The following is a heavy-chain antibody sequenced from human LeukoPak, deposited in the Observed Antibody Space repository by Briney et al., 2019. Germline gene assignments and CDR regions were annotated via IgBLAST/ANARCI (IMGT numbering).Heavy chain of an antibody. CDR3: ARGHDYGGPDY. D-gene: IGHD4/OR15-4a*01. CDR2: MNPNSGNT. CDR1: GYTFTSYD. Sequence: ASVKVSCKASGYTFTSYDINWVRQATGQGLEWMGFMNPNSGNTVYAQEFQGRVTMTRNTSITTAYMELNSLRSDDTAVYYCARGHDYGGPDYWGRGTTVAVSS. J-gene: IGHJ6*04. V-gene: IGHV1-8*01.